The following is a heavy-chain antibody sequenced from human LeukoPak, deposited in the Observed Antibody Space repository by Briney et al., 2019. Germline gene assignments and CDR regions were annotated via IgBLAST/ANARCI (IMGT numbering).Heavy chain of an antibody. CDR3: ARDQAYDGSSEKGFDP. CDR1: GFPVSSNY. Sequence: GSSLRLSYAASGFPVSSNYMIWVHQAPGKGLEWVSSISNISSYIHHADSVKDRSTISRNNAKNSLYLQMNSLRAEDTAVYYCARDQAYDGSSEKGFDPWGQGTLVTVCS. V-gene: IGHV3-21*01. CDR2: ISNISSYI. D-gene: IGHD6-13*01. J-gene: IGHJ5*02.